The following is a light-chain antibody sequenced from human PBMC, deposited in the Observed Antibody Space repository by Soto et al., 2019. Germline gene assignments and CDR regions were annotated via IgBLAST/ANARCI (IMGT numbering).Light chain of an antibody. J-gene: IGKJ1*01. Sequence: EIVLTQSPGTLSLSPGERVTLSCRASQSVGTSWLAWYQQKPGQSPRLLIYSTSSRATGIPDRFSGSGSETDFALTISRLEPEDSAVSYCQQYASSQWTFGQGTKVEIK. CDR2: STS. CDR3: QQYASSQWT. V-gene: IGKV3-20*01. CDR1: QSVGTSW.